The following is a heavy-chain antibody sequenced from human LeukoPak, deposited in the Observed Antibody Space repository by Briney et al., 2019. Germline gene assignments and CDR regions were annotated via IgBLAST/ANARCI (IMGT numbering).Heavy chain of an antibody. J-gene: IGHJ4*02. D-gene: IGHD1-26*01. CDR2: IYTSGST. Sequence: TSETLSLTCTVSGGSISVNYWSWIRQPAGKGLEWIGRIYTSGSTNYNPSLKSRVTMSVDTSKNQFSLKLSSVTAADTAVYYCARDQGIVGPNWDYWGQGTLVTVSS. CDR1: GGSISVNY. V-gene: IGHV4-4*07. CDR3: ARDQGIVGPNWDY.